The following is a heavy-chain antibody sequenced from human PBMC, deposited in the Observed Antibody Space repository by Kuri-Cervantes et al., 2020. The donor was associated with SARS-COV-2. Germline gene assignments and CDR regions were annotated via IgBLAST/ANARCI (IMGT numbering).Heavy chain of an antibody. Sequence: GGSLRLSCAASGFTFSSYWMSWVRQAPGKGLEWVANIKQDGSEKYYVDSVKGRFTISRDNAKNSLYLQMNSLRAEDTAVYYCAKDYWRSTSCNAFDIWGQGTMVTVSS. CDR2: IKQDGSEK. J-gene: IGHJ3*02. V-gene: IGHV3-7*03. CDR1: GFTFSSYW. CDR3: AKDYWRSTSCNAFDI. D-gene: IGHD2-2*01.